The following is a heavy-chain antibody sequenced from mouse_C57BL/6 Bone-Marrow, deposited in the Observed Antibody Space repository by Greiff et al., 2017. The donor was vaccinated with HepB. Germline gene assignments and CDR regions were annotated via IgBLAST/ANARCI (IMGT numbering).Heavy chain of an antibody. V-gene: IGHV2-6-1*01. Sequence: VQLKESGPGLVAPSQSLSITCTVSGFSLTSYGVHWVRQPPGKGLEWLVVIWSDGSTTYNSALKSRLSISKDNSKSQVFLKMNSLQTDDTAMYYCARHYYDYDGYYFDYWGQGTTLTVSS. CDR2: IWSDGST. CDR3: ARHYYDYDGYYFDY. J-gene: IGHJ2*01. D-gene: IGHD2-4*01. CDR1: GFSLTSYG.